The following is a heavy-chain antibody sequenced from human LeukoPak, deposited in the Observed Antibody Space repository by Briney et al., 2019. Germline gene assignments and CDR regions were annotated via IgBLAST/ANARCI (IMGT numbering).Heavy chain of an antibody. CDR1: GGPFSSYA. D-gene: IGHD4-23*01. J-gene: IGHJ5*02. V-gene: IGHV1-46*01. CDR3: AKDLRWDHPGLDP. Sequence: ASVKVSCKASGGPFSSYAISWVRQAPGQGLESMGIINPGGGSTSYAQKFQDRVTMTRDTSTSTVYMELNSLRSEDTAVYYCAKDLRWDHPGLDPWGQGTLVIVSS. CDR2: INPGGGST.